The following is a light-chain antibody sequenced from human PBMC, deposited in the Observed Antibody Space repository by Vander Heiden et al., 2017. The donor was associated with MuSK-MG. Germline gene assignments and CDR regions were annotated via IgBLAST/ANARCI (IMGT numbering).Light chain of an antibody. CDR3: QQSYSTPF. V-gene: IGKV1-39*01. J-gene: IGKJ3*01. Sequence: DTQMTQSPSSLSASVGDRVTITCRASQSISSYLNWYQQKPGKAPKLLIYAASSLQSGVPSRFSGSGSGTDFTLTISSLQPEDFATYYCQQSYSTPFFGPGTKVDIK. CDR2: AAS. CDR1: QSISSY.